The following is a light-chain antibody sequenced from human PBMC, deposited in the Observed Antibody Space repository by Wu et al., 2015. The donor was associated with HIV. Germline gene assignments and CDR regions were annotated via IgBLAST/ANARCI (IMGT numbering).Light chain of an antibody. J-gene: IGKJ5*01. CDR2: GAS. CDR1: QNINNN. CDR3: QQYGSSSIT. V-gene: IGKV3-20*01. Sequence: EIVLTQSPVTLSVSPGARATLSCRASQNINNNLAWYQQRPGQSPRLLISGASTRATGIPARFSGSGSGTDFTLTISRLEPEDFALYYCQQYGSSSITFGQETRLEIK.